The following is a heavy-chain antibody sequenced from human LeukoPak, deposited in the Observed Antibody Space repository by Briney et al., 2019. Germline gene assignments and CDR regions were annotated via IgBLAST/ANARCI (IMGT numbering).Heavy chain of an antibody. CDR3: AKGRDGTSNFDY. J-gene: IGHJ4*02. CDR2: IYYSGST. CDR1: GGSISSYY. V-gene: IGHV4-59*01. Sequence: SETLSLTCTVSGGSISSYYWSWIRQPPGKRLEWIGHIYYSGSTNYNPSLKSRVTISVDTSKNQFSLKLSSVTAADTAVYYCAKGRDGTSNFDYWGQGTLVTVSS. D-gene: IGHD2-2*01.